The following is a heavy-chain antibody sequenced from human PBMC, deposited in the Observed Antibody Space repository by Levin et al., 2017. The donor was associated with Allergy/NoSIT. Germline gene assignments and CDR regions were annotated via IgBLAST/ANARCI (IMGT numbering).Heavy chain of an antibody. CDR2: IKQAGSEK. CDR1: GFIFSSNW. D-gene: IGHD1-26*01. V-gene: IGHV3-7*01. Sequence: GSLRLSCAASGFIFSSNWLSWVRQAPGKGLEWVAHIKQAGSEKYYVDSVKGRFTISRDNAKNSLYLQMNNLRIEDTAVYYCARYGSTWDFDSWGQGTLVTVSS. CDR3: ARYGSTWDFDS. J-gene: IGHJ4*02.